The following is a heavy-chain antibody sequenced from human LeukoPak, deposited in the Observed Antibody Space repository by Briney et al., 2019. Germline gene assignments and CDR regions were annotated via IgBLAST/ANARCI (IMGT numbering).Heavy chain of an antibody. Sequence: GGFLRLSCAGSGFTFSSYAMTWVRQAPGKGLEWVSAISGSGDSTYYADSVKGRFTISRDNSKNTLYLQMNSLRPEDTAVYYCATRGYCSGTSCYAPQPWGQGTLVTVSS. CDR3: ATRGYCSGTSCYAPQP. J-gene: IGHJ5*02. V-gene: IGHV3-23*01. CDR2: ISGSGDST. D-gene: IGHD2-2*01. CDR1: GFTFSSYA.